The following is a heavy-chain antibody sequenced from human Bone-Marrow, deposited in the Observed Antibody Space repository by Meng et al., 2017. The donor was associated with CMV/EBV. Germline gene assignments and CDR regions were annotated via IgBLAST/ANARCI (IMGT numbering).Heavy chain of an antibody. D-gene: IGHD3-10*01. CDR2: INPNSGGT. V-gene: IGHV1-2*02. CDR1: GYTFTGYY. J-gene: IGHJ3*02. Sequence: ASVKVSCKASGYTFTGYYMHWVRQAPGQGLEWMGWINPNSGGTNYAQKFQGRVTMTRDTSISTAYMELSRLRSDDTAVYYCARDLGYSITMVRGGKAFDIWGQGTMVTVPS. CDR3: ARDLGYSITMVRGGKAFDI.